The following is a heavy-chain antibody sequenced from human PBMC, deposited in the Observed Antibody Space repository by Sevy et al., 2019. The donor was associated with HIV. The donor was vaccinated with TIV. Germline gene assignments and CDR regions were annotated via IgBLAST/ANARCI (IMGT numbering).Heavy chain of an antibody. V-gene: IGHV1-18*01. J-gene: IGHJ5*02. CDR3: ARDVDNXRXDX. D-gene: IGHD3-22*01. CDR2: ISAYSGNT. CDR1: GYTFTTYA. Sequence: ASVKVSCKASGYTFTTYAISWVRQAPGQGLEWMGWISAYSGNTNYAQRLQGRVTMTTDTSTSTAYMELRSLRSDDTAVYYCARDVDNXRXDXWGQGTLVTVSS.